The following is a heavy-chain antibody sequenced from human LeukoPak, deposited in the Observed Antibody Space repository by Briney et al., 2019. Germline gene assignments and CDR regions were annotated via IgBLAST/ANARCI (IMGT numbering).Heavy chain of an antibody. D-gene: IGHD3-16*01. Sequence: SETLSLTCTVSGGSISSYYWSWIRQPPGQGLEWIGHIYYSGSTNYNPSLKSRVTISVDTSKNQFSLKLSSVTAADTAVYYCAREGGGNFDYWGQGTLVTVSS. CDR1: GGSISSYY. J-gene: IGHJ4*02. CDR2: IYYSGST. CDR3: AREGGGNFDY. V-gene: IGHV4-59*01.